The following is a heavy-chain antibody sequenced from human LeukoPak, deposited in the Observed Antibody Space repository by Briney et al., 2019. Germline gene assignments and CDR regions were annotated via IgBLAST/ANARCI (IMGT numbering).Heavy chain of an antibody. D-gene: IGHD3-22*01. CDR1: GFTVSSNY. J-gene: IGHJ4*02. Sequence: GGSLRLSCAASGFTVSSNYMSWVRQAPGKGLEWVSVIYSGGSTYYAESVKGRFTISRDNSKNTLYLQMNSLRAEDTAVYYCARDRNYYDSSGYYYPGPFDYWGQGTLVTVSS. V-gene: IGHV3-66*01. CDR2: IYSGGST. CDR3: ARDRNYYDSSGYYYPGPFDY.